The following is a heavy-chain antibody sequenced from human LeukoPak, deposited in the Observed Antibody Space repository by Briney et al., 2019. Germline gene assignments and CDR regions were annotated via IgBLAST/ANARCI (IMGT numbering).Heavy chain of an antibody. V-gene: IGHV1-2*02. CDR1: KFTFSSYG. D-gene: IGHD6-13*01. J-gene: IGHJ4*02. CDR2: INTDSGGT. Sequence: GGSLRLSCAASKFTFSSYGMHWVRQAPGQGLEWMVWINTDSGGTNYAQKFQGRVTMTIDTSISTAYLELTRLTSDDTAVYYCARGEGSSIDYWGRGTLVTVSS. CDR3: ARGEGSSIDY.